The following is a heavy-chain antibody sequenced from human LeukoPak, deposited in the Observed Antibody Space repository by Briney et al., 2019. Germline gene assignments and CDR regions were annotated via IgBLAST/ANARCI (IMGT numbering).Heavy chain of an antibody. D-gene: IGHD3-3*01. CDR3: ARHPVGGLRFLEWLPIKGY. CDR1: GGSISSYY. Sequence: SETLSLTCTVSGGSISSYYWSWIRQPPGKGLEWIAYIYYSGSTNYNPSLKSRVTISVDTSKNQFSLKLSSVTAAGTAVYYCARHPVGGLRFLEWLPIKGYWGQGTLVTVSS. CDR2: IYYSGST. J-gene: IGHJ4*02. V-gene: IGHV4-59*01.